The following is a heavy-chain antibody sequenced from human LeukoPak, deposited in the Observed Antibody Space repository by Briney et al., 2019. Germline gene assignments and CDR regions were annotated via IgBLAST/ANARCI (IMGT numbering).Heavy chain of an antibody. CDR1: GFTFSSYW. CDR2: INGDGSST. Sequence: GGSLRLSCAASGFTFSSYWMHWVRQAPGKGLVWVARINGDGSSTRHADSMKGRFTIPRDIAKNTLYLQMNSLRDDDTAVYYCVREGLECSGSSCQRAAFDYWGQGTLVTVSS. V-gene: IGHV3-74*01. J-gene: IGHJ4*02. D-gene: IGHD2-2*01. CDR3: VREGLECSGSSCQRAAFDY.